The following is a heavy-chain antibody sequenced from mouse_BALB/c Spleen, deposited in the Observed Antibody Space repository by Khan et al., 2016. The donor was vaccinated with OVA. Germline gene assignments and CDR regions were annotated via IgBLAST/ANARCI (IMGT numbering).Heavy chain of an antibody. Sequence: QVQLKESGPELVKPGTSVKISCKASGYTFTDYYINWVRQKPGQGLEWIGWIYPGSASARYSEKFKGKATLTVDTSSTTAFMQLSSLTSEDTAVYFCAGGFDFWGQGTTLTVSA. CDR3: AGGFDF. CDR2: IYPGSASA. V-gene: IGHV1-84*02. CDR1: GYTFTDYY. J-gene: IGHJ2*01.